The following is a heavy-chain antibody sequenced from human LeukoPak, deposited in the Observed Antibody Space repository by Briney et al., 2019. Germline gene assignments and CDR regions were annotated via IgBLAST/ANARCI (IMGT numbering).Heavy chain of an antibody. V-gene: IGHV4-39*01. CDR3: ARLSRSGNIVGATVYFDY. CDR2: IYYSGST. D-gene: IGHD1-26*01. CDR1: GFTFSSYW. J-gene: IGHJ4*02. Sequence: PGGSLRLSCAASGFTFSSYWMSWVRQAPGKGLEWIGSIYYSGSTYYNPSLKSRVTISVDTSKNQFSLKLSSVTAADTAVYYCARLSRSGNIVGATVYFDYWGQGTLVTVSS.